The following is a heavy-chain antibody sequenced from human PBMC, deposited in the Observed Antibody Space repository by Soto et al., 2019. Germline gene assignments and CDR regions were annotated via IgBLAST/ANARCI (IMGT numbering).Heavy chain of an antibody. CDR1: GYTFTSYG. CDR2: ISAYNGNT. J-gene: IGHJ5*02. Sequence: ASVKVSFTASGYTFTSYGISWVRQAPGQGLEWMGWISAYNGNTNYAQKRQGRVTMTTDTSTSTAYMELRSLRSDDTPVYYCAREKAVGVVPAAIPNNRFDRCGEGTLVTV. V-gene: IGHV1-18*01. D-gene: IGHD2-2*01. CDR3: AREKAVGVVPAAIPNNRFDR.